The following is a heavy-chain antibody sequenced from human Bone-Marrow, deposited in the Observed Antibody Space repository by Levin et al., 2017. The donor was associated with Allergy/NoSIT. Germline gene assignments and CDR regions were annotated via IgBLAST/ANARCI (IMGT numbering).Heavy chain of an antibody. V-gene: IGHV4-31*03. CDR1: GGSISSGGYY. CDR3: AREGGRFGELPQYYYMDV. D-gene: IGHD3-10*01. J-gene: IGHJ6*03. CDR2: IYYSGST. Sequence: KPSETLSLTCTVSGGSISSGGYYWSWIRQHPGKGLEWIGYIYYSGSTYYNPSLKSRVTISVDTSKNQFSLKLSSVTAADTAVYYCAREGGRFGELPQYYYMDVWGKGTTVTVSS.